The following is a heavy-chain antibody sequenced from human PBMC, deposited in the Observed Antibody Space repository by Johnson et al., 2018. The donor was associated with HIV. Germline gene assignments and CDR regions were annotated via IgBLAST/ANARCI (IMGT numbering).Heavy chain of an antibody. V-gene: IGHV3-66*01. CDR3: ARGQGAVAGWGAFDI. D-gene: IGHD6-19*01. Sequence: VQLVESGGGLVQPGGSLRLSCAASGITVSSNYMTWVRQAPGKGLEWVSVIYSGGSAYYADSVKGRFTISRDNSRNTLYLQMNSLRAGDTAVYYCARGQGAVAGWGAFDIWGQGTMVTVSS. CDR2: IYSGGSA. CDR1: GITVSSNY. J-gene: IGHJ3*02.